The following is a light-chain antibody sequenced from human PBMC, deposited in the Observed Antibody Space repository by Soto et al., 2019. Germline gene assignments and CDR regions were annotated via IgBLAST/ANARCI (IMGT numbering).Light chain of an antibody. CDR2: DAS. V-gene: IGKV3D-20*01. CDR1: QTVSNY. J-gene: IGKJ5*01. CDR3: QQYGSSAIT. Sequence: ETVLTQSPATLSLSPGERATLSCRASQTVSNYLAWYQQKPGLAPRLLIYDASSRATGIPDRFSGSGSGTDFTLTISRLEPEDFAVYYCQQYGSSAITFGQGTRLEIK.